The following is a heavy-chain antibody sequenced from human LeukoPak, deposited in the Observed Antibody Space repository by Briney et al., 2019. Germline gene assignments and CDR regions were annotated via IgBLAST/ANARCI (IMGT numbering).Heavy chain of an antibody. D-gene: IGHD6-13*01. Sequence: SETLSLTCAVYGGSFSGCYWSWIRQPPGKGLEWIEEINHSGSTNYNPSLKSRVTISVDTSKNQFSLKLSSVTAADTAVYYCARVHSSSWYFSGMDVWGQGTTVTVSS. J-gene: IGHJ6*02. CDR3: ARVHSSSWYFSGMDV. V-gene: IGHV4-34*01. CDR1: GGSFSGCY. CDR2: INHSGST.